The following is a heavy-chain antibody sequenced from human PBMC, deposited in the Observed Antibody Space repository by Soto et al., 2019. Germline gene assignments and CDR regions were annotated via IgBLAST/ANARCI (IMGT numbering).Heavy chain of an antibody. CDR2: LYDVDGS. CDR1: GLTISGKKY. CDR3: ATWHDRELAYGV. D-gene: IGHD1-1*01. V-gene: IGHV3-53*01. J-gene: IGHJ3*01. Sequence: DVQLVESGGGLIQPGESLRLSCAAFGLTISGKKYVAWVRQAPGKGLEWVSALYDVDGSFYADSVKGRFTTSSDSSKTTVYLQMNYLCPDGTAVYYCATWHDRELAYGVWGQGTTVTVSS.